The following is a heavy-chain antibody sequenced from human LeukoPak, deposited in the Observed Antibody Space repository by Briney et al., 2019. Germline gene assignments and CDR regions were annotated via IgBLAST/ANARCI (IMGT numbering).Heavy chain of an antibody. CDR3: ARGRSGSYY. D-gene: IGHD1-26*01. Sequence: GGSLRLSCAASGFTFNNYAMTWVRQAPGKGLEWVSGIHGSGDTAYYADSVKGRFTISRDNSKNTLSLQLNSLRAEDTAVYYCARGRSGSYYWGQGTLVTVSS. CDR2: IHGSGDTA. V-gene: IGHV3-23*01. J-gene: IGHJ4*02. CDR1: GFTFNNYA.